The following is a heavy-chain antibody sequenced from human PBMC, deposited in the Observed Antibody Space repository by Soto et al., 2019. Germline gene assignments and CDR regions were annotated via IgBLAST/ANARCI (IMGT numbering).Heavy chain of an antibody. CDR2: ISGSGGST. V-gene: IGHV3-23*01. Sequence: GGSVRLSCAASGFTFSSYAMSWVRQAPGKGLEWVSAISGSGGSTYYADSVKGRFTISRDNSKNTLYLQMNSLRAEDTAVYYCAKVGKRAVAVDYWGQGTLVTVSS. CDR1: GFTFSSYA. D-gene: IGHD6-19*01. CDR3: AKVGKRAVAVDY. J-gene: IGHJ4*02.